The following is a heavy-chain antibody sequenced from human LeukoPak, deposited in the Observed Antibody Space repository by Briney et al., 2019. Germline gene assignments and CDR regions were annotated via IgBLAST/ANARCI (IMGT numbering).Heavy chain of an antibody. CDR1: GYTFTNYY. CDR3: AREPNYYDSSGYYSAQYFQY. CDR2: LNPGGGSR. V-gene: IGHV1-46*01. Sequence: ASVKVSCKASGYTFTNYYLHWVRQAPGQGLEWMGILNPGGGSRNYAQKLQGRVTMTTDTSTSTAYMELRSLTSDDTAVYYCAREPNYYDSSGYYSAQYFQYWGQGTLVTVSS. J-gene: IGHJ1*01. D-gene: IGHD3-22*01.